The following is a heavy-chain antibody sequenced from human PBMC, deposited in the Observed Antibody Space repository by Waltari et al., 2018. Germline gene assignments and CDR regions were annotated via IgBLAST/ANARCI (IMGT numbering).Heavy chain of an antibody. CDR2: ISGSGGST. CDR1: GFTFSSYA. J-gene: IGHJ6*03. V-gene: IGHV3-23*01. CDR3: AKDTAPKAYYYYYMDV. D-gene: IGHD5-18*01. Sequence: EVQLFESGGGLVQPGGSLRLSCEASGFTFSSYAMRCVRQAPGKGLEWVSAISGSGGSTYYADSVKGRFTISRDNSKNTLYLQMNSLRAEDTAVYYCAKDTAPKAYYYYYMDVWGKGTTVTVSS.